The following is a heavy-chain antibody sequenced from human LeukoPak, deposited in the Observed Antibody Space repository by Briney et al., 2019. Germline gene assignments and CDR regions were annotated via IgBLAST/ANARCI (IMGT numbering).Heavy chain of an antibody. CDR3: ARDRSSSSWFIRNDAFDI. CDR1: GYTFTRYY. D-gene: IGHD6-13*01. CDR2: INPSGGST. Sequence: ASVKVSCKASGYTFTRYYLHWVRQAPGQGREWMGIINPSGGSTSYAQKFQGRVTMTRDMSTSTAYMELSSLRSEDTAVYYCARDRSSSSWFIRNDAFDIWGQGTMVTVSS. V-gene: IGHV1-46*01. J-gene: IGHJ3*02.